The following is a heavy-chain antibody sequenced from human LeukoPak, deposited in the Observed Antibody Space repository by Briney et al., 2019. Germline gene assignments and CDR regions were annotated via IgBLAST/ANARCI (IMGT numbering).Heavy chain of an antibody. Sequence: GASVKVSCKASGYTFTGHYMHWVRQGPGQGPEWMGWINPKSGVTNYAQTFQGRVTMSRDTSISIVYMELSRLTLDDTAVYYCARVLRSHDSSGYYAYWGQGTLVTVSS. CDR3: ARVLRSHDSSGYYAY. J-gene: IGHJ4*01. V-gene: IGHV1-2*02. CDR2: INPKSGVT. D-gene: IGHD3-22*01. CDR1: GYTFTGHY.